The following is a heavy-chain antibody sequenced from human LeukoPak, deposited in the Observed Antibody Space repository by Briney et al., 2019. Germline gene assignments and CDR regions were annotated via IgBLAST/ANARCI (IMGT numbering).Heavy chain of an antibody. V-gene: IGHV3-74*01. Sequence: GGSLRLSCAASGFTFSSFWMHWVRQAPGKGLVWVSRINSDGSTTHYADSVKGRFTISRDNSKNTLYLQMNSLRAEDTAVYYCARDRWSSTGYNDYWGQGTLVTVSS. CDR3: ARDRWSSTGYNDY. D-gene: IGHD2-2*01. J-gene: IGHJ4*02. CDR1: GFTFSSFW. CDR2: INSDGSTT.